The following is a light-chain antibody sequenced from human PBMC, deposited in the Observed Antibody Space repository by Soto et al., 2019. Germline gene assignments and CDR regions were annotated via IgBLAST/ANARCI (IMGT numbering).Light chain of an antibody. V-gene: IGKV3-20*01. J-gene: IGKJ2*03. CDR1: QSVSSNY. Sequence: EIVLTQSPGTLSLSPGDRVTLSCRASQSVSSNYLAWYQQKPGQAPRLLIYATSARATGIPDRFSGSGSGTDFTLTISILEPEDFVMYYSLQYGDYNSPRYSFGQVTRLEI. CDR3: LQYGDYNSPRYS. CDR2: ATS.